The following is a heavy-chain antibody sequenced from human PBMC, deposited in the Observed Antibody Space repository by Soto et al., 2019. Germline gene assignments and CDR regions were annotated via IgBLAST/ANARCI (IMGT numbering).Heavy chain of an antibody. V-gene: IGHV4-4*02. J-gene: IGHJ4*02. CDR2: MLHSGST. CDR3: ARDMYYYDSSGYLDY. CDR1: GDSVISNWW. D-gene: IGHD3-22*01. Sequence: SETLSLTCAVSGDSVISNWWWGWVRQSPGKGVEWIADMLHSGSTNHSPSLESRVTISVDTSKNQFSLKLSSVTAADTAVYYCARDMYYYDSSGYLDYWGQGTLVTVSS.